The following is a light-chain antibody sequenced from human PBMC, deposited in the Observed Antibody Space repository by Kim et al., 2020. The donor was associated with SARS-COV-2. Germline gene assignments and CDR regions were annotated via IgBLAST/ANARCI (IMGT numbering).Light chain of an antibody. J-gene: IGKJ2*01. CDR1: QSLLYRNGYNY. V-gene: IGKV2-28*01. Sequence: DIVMTQSPLSLPVTPGEPASISCRSSQSLLYRNGYNYLVWYLQKPEHSPQLLIHLGSNRASGVPDRFSGSGSGTDFTLKISTVEAEDTGVYYCMQVLQTPYTFGQGTKLEI. CDR3: MQVLQTPYT. CDR2: LGS.